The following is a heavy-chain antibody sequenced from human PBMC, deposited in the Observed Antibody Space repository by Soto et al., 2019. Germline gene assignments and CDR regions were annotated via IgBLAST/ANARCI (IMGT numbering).Heavy chain of an antibody. CDR2: FVVGSGNT. J-gene: IGHJ4*02. CDR3: AAAGIAVADPFDY. V-gene: IGHV1-58*01. Sequence: ASVKVSCKASGFTFTSSAVQWVRQARGQRLEWIGWFVVGSGNTNYAQKFQERVTITRDMSTSTAYMELSSLRSEDTAVYYCAAAGIAVADPFDYWGQGTLVTVSS. D-gene: IGHD6-19*01. CDR1: GFTFTSSA.